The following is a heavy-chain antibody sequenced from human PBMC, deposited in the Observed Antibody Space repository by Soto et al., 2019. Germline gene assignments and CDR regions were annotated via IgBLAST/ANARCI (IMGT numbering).Heavy chain of an antibody. CDR1: GFTFSSYA. J-gene: IGHJ4*02. Sequence: LRLSCAASGFTFSSYAMSWVRQAPGKGLEWVSAISGSGGSTYYADSVKGRFTISRDNSKNTLYLEMNSLRAEDTAVYYCARESEDLTSNFDYWGQGTLVTVSS. CDR3: ARESEDLTSNFDY. V-gene: IGHV3-23*01. CDR2: ISGSGGST.